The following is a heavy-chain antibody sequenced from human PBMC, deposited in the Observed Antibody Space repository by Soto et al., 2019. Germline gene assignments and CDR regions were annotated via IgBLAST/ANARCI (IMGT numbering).Heavy chain of an antibody. J-gene: IGHJ4*02. D-gene: IGHD6-25*01. CDR3: ATALGTSGWFDY. CDR2: IRTSNGET. V-gene: IGHV1-18*01. Sequence: QVPLVQSGGEVKKPGASVKVSCKASAYTFTIYGITWVRQAPGQGPEWMGWIRTSNGETNYAQNFQGRVTMTTDTSTNTVFMDLRSLRSADTAVYYCATALGTSGWFDYWGPGTLLTVSS. CDR1: AYTFTIYG.